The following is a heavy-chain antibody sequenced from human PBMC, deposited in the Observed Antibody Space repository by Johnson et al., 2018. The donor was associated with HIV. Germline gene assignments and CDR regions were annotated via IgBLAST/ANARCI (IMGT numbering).Heavy chain of an antibody. J-gene: IGHJ3*02. Sequence: QVQLVESGGGVVQPGRSLRLSCAASGFTFSSYAMHWVRQAPGKGLEWVAVISYDGSNKYYADSVKGRFTISRDNSKNTLYLQMNSLRAEDTAVYYCARDPRIQLWLAAFDIWGQGTMVTVSS. CDR1: GFTFSSYA. D-gene: IGHD5-18*01. V-gene: IGHV3-30*04. CDR3: ARDPRIQLWLAAFDI. CDR2: ISYDGSNK.